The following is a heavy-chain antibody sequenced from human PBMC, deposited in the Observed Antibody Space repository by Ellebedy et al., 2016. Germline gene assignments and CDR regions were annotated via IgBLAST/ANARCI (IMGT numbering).Heavy chain of an antibody. CDR2: ISPNSGYT. D-gene: IGHD2-8*01. CDR1: GFIFSDYY. J-gene: IGHJ6*02. V-gene: IGHV3-11*06. CDR3: ARAYVSLSGVSFNRADAMDV. Sequence: GESLKISCAASGFIFSDYYMNWIRQAPGKGLEWVSYISPNSGYTNYVDSVKGRFTISSDNADNSIYLQMNSLRAEDTAIYYCARAYVSLSGVSFNRADAMDVWGQGTTVTVSS.